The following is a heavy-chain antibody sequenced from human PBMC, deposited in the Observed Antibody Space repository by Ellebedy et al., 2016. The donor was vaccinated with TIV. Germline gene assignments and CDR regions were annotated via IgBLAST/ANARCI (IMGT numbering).Heavy chain of an antibody. V-gene: IGHV1-18*04. CDR3: ARGRIGPFSIVGATALDY. Sequence: AASVKVSCKASGYTFTNYGISWVRQAPGQGLEWMGWISAYHGNTNYAQKLQGRVTMTTDTSTSTAYMELRSLRSDDTAVYYCARGRIGPFSIVGATALDYWGQGILVSVSS. D-gene: IGHD1-26*01. CDR1: GYTFTNYG. J-gene: IGHJ4*02. CDR2: ISAYHGNT.